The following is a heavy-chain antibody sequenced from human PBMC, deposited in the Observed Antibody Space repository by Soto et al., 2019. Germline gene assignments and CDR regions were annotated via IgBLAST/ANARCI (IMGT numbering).Heavy chain of an antibody. V-gene: IGHV1-24*01. CDR3: ATARYCTTGVCHLDY. CDR2: FDPEDGET. D-gene: IGHD2-8*01. Sequence: ASVKVSCKVSGYTLTELSIHWVRQAPGKGLEGMGGFDPEDGETIYAQKFQGRVTMTEDTSTDTAYMELSSLRSEDTAVYYCATARYCTTGVCHLDYWGQGTLVTVSS. CDR1: GYTLTELS. J-gene: IGHJ4*02.